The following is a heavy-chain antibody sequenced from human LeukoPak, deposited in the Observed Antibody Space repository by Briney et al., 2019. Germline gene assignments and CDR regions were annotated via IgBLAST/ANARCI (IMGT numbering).Heavy chain of an antibody. CDR1: GFPFSSYP. D-gene: IGHD2-2*01. V-gene: IGHV3-23*01. J-gene: IGHJ3*02. CDR2: ISGSGGST. CDR3: AKDQSSTSYCDAFDI. Sequence: GGSLRLSCAGSGFPFSSYPISWVRQAPGKGLEWVSAISGSGGSTYYADSVKGRFTISRDNSKNTLYLQMNSLRAEDTAVYYCAKDQSSTSYCDAFDIWGQGTMVTVSS.